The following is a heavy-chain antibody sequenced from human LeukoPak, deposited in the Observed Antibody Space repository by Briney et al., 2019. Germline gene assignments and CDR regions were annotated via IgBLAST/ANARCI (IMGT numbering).Heavy chain of an antibody. CDR2: ISYDGSNK. Sequence: PGGSLRLSCAASGFTFSNYGMHWVRQAPGKGLEWVAVISYDGSNKYYADSVKGRFTVSRDNSKNTLYLQMNNLRAEDTAVYYCAKGFSLYFHDSRVLDYWGQGTLVTVSS. J-gene: IGHJ4*02. CDR3: AKGFSLYFHDSRVLDY. CDR1: GFTFSNYG. V-gene: IGHV3-30*19. D-gene: IGHD3-22*01.